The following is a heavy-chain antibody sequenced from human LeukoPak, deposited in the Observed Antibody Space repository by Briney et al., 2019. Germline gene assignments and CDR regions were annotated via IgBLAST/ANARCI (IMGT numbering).Heavy chain of an antibody. D-gene: IGHD6-19*01. J-gene: IGHJ4*02. Sequence: SETLSLTCTVSGVSIGSNYWTWIRQPPGKGLEYIGYIYYTGGTNYNPSLKSRVTISVDTSKNQFSLKLSSVTAADTAVYFCAKYGNSGWVIDNWGQGTLVTVSS. CDR3: AKYGNSGWVIDN. CDR1: GVSIGSNY. V-gene: IGHV4-59*08. CDR2: IYYTGGT.